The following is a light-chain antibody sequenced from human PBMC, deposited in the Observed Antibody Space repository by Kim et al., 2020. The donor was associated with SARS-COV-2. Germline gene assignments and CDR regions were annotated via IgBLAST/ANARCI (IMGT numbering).Light chain of an antibody. J-gene: IGKJ1*01. CDR1: QSISSY. CDR2: AAS. V-gene: IGKV1-39*01. Sequence: DIQMTQSPSSLSASVGDRVTITCRASQSISSYLNWYQQKPGKAPKLLIYAASSLQIGVPSRFSGSGSGTDFTLTISSLQPEDFATYYCQQSYSTPPGTFGQGTKVDIK. CDR3: QQSYSTPPGT.